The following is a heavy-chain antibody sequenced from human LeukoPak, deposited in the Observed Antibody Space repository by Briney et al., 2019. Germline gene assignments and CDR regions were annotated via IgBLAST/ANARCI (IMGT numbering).Heavy chain of an antibody. J-gene: IGHJ4*02. CDR2: IYYSGST. D-gene: IGHD4-17*01. CDR3: ATRGHYGDYVYDY. CDR1: GGSISSYY. Sequence: SETLSLTCTVSGGSISSYYWSWIRQPPGKGLEWIGYIYYSGSTNYNPSLKSRVTISVDKSKNQFSLKLSSVTAADTAVYYCATRGHYGDYVYDYWGQGTLVTVSS. V-gene: IGHV4-59*12.